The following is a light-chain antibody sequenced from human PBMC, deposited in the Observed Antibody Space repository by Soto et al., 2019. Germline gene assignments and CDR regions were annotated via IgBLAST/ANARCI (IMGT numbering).Light chain of an antibody. Sequence: QSVLTQPASVSGSPGQSITISCTGTSSDVGGYAYVSWYQQYPGKAPKLLIYDVTKRPSGVPDRFSGSKSGNTAALTISGLQAEDEAEYFCSSYAGSYTWIFGSGTKLTVL. V-gene: IGLV2-11*01. CDR2: DVT. CDR1: SSDVGGYAY. J-gene: IGLJ1*01. CDR3: SSYAGSYTWI.